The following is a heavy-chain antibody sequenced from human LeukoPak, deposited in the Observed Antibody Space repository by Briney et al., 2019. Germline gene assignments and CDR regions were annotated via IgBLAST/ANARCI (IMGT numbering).Heavy chain of an antibody. D-gene: IGHD4-17*01. J-gene: IGHJ4*02. V-gene: IGHV1-18*01. CDR2: ISAYSGNT. CDR3: ARAATVTTKFDY. CDR1: GYTFTSYG. Sequence: ASVKVSCKASGYTFTSYGISWVRQAPGQGLEWMGWISAYSGNTNYAQKLQGRVTMITDTSTSTAYMELRSLRSDDTAVYYCARAATVTTKFDYWGQGTLVTVSS.